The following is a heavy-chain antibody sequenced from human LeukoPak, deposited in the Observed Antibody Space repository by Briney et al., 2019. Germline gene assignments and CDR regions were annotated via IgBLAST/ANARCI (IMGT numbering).Heavy chain of an antibody. CDR2: IIPIFGTA. V-gene: IGHV1-69*05. CDR3: ARSIAARSSWFDP. J-gene: IGHJ5*02. D-gene: IGHD6-6*01. Sequence: ASVTVSCTASGGTFSSYAISWVRQAPGQGLEWMGGIIPIFGTANYAQKFQGRVTITTDESTSTAYMELSSLRSEDTAVYYCARSIAARSSWFDPWGQGTLVTVSS. CDR1: GGTFSSYA.